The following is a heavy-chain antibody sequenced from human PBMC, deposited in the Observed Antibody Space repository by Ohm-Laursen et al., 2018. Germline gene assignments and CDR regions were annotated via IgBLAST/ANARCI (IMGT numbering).Heavy chain of an antibody. J-gene: IGHJ5*02. CDR1: GGSISSYY. V-gene: IGHV4-59*01. CDR3: ARGDCSSTSCYSVDWFDP. Sequence: GTLSLTCTVSGGSISSYYWSWIRQPPGKGLEWIGYIYYSGSTNYNPSLKSRVTISVDTSKNQFSLKLSSVTAADTAVYYCARGDCSSTSCYSVDWFDPWGQGTLVTVSS. CDR2: IYYSGST. D-gene: IGHD2-2*01.